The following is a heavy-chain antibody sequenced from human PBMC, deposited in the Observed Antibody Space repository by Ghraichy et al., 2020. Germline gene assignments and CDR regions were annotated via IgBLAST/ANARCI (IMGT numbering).Heavy chain of an antibody. Sequence: GGSLRLSCAASGFSFSAFTMNWVRQAPGKGLEWVANIKQDGSEKYYVDSVKGRFTISRDNAKNSLYLQMNSLRAEDTAVYYCARDPPYYYDSSGYYPDYWGQGTLVTVSS. V-gene: IGHV3-7*01. CDR3: ARDPPYYYDSSGYYPDY. J-gene: IGHJ4*02. CDR1: GFSFSAFT. CDR2: IKQDGSEK. D-gene: IGHD3-22*01.